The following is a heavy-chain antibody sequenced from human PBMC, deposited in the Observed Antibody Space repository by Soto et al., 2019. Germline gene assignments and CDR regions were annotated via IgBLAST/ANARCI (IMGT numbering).Heavy chain of an antibody. CDR1: GYTFTSYA. CDR2: INAGNGNT. Sequence: GASVKVSCKASGYTFTSYAMHWVRQAPGQRLEWMGWINAGNGNTKYSQKFQGRVTITRDTSASTAYMELSSPRSEDTAVYYCARVATSYYATSGYYYGTIFDYWGQGTLVTVSS. CDR3: ARVATSYYATSGYYYGTIFDY. V-gene: IGHV1-3*01. D-gene: IGHD3-22*01. J-gene: IGHJ4*02.